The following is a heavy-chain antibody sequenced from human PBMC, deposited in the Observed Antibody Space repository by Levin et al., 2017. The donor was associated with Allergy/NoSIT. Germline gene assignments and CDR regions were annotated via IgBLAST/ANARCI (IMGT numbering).Heavy chain of an antibody. CDR3: AKTSVAGTGIDY. CDR1: GYTFTSYY. D-gene: IGHD6-19*01. Sequence: GASVKVSCKASGYTFTSYYMHWVRQAPGQGLEWMGIINPSGGSTSYAQKFQGRVTMTRDTSTSTVYMELSSLRSEDTAVYYCAKTSVAGTGIDYWGQGTLVTVSS. J-gene: IGHJ4*02. CDR2: INPSGGST. V-gene: IGHV1-46*01.